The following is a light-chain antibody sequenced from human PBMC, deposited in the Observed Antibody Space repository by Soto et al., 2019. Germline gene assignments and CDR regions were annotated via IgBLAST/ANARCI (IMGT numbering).Light chain of an antibody. V-gene: IGKV3-20*01. CDR2: SAS. CDR3: QKYAGSPRK. J-gene: IGKJ1*01. Sequence: EIVLTQSLGTLSFSPVEICTLSYISSHNLGTLYLAWFPPKSGQAPRLLIYSASRRATGIPDRFTGSGSGTDFTLTINRVEPEDFAVYFCQKYAGSPRKCGQGNKGGIK. CDR1: HNLGTLY.